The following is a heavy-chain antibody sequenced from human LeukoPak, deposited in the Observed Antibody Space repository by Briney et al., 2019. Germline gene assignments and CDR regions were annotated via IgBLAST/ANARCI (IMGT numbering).Heavy chain of an antibody. CDR2: INDSGSST. Sequence: CGSLSLSCAASGFTFSGYAMSWVRQAAGKGLEGVATINDSGSSTYCADSVKGRFPIPRDNSKYTLYLQMNTLRAEDTPVYWCAKALGDSGNSSDWGQGTMVTVSS. CDR3: AKALGDSGNSSD. D-gene: IGHD1-26*01. CDR1: GFTFSGYA. J-gene: IGHJ4*02. V-gene: IGHV3-23*01.